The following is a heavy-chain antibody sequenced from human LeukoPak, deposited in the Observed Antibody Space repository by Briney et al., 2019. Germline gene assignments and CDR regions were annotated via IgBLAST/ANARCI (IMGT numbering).Heavy chain of an antibody. CDR2: ISSSSSYI. Sequence: GGSLRLSCAASGFTFSRYSMNWVRQAPGKGLEWVSSISSSSSYIYYADSVKGRFTISRDNAKNSLYLQMNSLRAEDTAVYYCAKDDRDRGYYYDSSGYYSAVHYWGQGILVTVSS. D-gene: IGHD3-22*01. CDR1: GFTFSRYS. J-gene: IGHJ4*02. CDR3: AKDDRDRGYYYDSSGYYSAVHY. V-gene: IGHV3-21*01.